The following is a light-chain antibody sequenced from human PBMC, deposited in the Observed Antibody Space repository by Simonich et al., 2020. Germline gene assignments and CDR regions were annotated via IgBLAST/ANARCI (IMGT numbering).Light chain of an antibody. CDR2: DAS. J-gene: IGKJ1*01. V-gene: IGKV3-11*01. CDR1: QSVSSY. Sequence: EIVLTQSPATLSLSPGERATLSCRASQSVSSYLAWYQQKPGQAPRLLIYDASNRATGIPARFSGRGSGTDFTLTISSLQAEDVAVYYCQQYYSTPPTFGQGTKVEIK. CDR3: QQYYSTPPT.